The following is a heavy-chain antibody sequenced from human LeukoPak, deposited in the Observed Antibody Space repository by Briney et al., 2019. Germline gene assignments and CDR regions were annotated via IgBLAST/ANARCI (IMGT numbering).Heavy chain of an antibody. CDR3: AILSGYSSSSRRNFYYYYMDV. D-gene: IGHD6-6*01. CDR2: TYYRSKWYN. J-gene: IGHJ6*03. V-gene: IGHV6-1*01. Sequence: PSQTLSLTCAISGDSVSRDTAAWNWIRQSPSRGLEWLGRTYYRSKWYNDYAVSVKSRININPDTSKNQFSLQLSSVTAADTALYYCAILSGYSSSSRRNFYYYYMDVWGKGTTVTVSS. CDR1: GDSVSRDTAA.